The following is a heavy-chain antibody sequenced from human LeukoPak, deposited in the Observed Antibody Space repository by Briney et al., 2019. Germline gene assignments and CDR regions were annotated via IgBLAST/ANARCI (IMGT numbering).Heavy chain of an antibody. CDR1: DGSFSSYY. CDR2: ISGSGGST. J-gene: IGHJ4*02. CDR3: AKTRSYGDYDH. Sequence: ETLSLTCGVYDGSFSSYYWSWVRQAPGKGLEWVSAISGSGGSTYYADSVKGRFTISRDNSKNTLYLQMNSLRAGDTAVYYCAKTRSYGDYDHWGQGTLVTVSS. V-gene: IGHV3-23*01. D-gene: IGHD4-17*01.